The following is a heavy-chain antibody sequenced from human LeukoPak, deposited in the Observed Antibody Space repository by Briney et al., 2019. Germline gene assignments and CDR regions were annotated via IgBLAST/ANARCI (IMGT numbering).Heavy chain of an antibody. D-gene: IGHD2-2*02. CDR1: GFTFSSYW. J-gene: IGHJ4*02. V-gene: IGHV3-74*01. Sequence: PGGSLRLSCAASGFTFSSYWMHWVRQAPGKGLVWVSRINSDGSSTSYADSVKGRLTISRDNAKNMLYLQMNSLRAEDTAVYYCARYCSSTSCYRTFDYWGQGTLVTVSS. CDR3: ARYCSSTSCYRTFDY. CDR2: INSDGSST.